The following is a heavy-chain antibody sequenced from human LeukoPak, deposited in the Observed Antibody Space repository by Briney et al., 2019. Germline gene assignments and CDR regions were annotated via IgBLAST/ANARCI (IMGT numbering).Heavy chain of an antibody. J-gene: IGHJ4*02. CDR2: IRAYNGNT. Sequence: ASVKVSCKASGGTISSYAIRWVRQAPGQGLEWMGWIRAYNGNTNYAQKLQGRVTMTTDTSTSTAYMELRSLRSDDTAVYYCARVDDILTGYPDYWGQGTLVTVSS. CDR3: ARVDDILTGYPDY. CDR1: GGTISSYA. V-gene: IGHV1-18*01. D-gene: IGHD3-9*01.